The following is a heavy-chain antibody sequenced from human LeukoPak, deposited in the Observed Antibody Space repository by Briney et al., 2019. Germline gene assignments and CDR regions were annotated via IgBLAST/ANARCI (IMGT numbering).Heavy chain of an antibody. CDR2: INPNSGGT. D-gene: IGHD3-22*01. CDR3: ARVYYDSSGYRTDAFDI. CDR1: GYTFTGYY. V-gene: IGHV1-2*02. J-gene: IGHJ3*02. Sequence: GASVKVSCKASGYTFTGYYMHWVRQAPGQGLEWMGWINPNSGGTNYAQKFQGRVTMTRDTSISTAYMELSRLRSDDTAVYYCARVYYDSSGYRTDAFDIWGQGTMVTVSS.